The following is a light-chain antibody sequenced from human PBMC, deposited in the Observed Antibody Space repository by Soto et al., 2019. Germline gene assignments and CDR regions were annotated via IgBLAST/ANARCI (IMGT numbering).Light chain of an antibody. Sequence: IQIARSPSCLFASLGDRGTSTFQATQDINIYLNWYQQKPGKAPNLLIYDASNLEIGVPSRFSGSGSGTHFTFTISSLQTEDIGTYYCQQYDILPITFGRGTRLEIK. J-gene: IGKJ5*01. CDR1: QDINIY. CDR2: DAS. CDR3: QQYDILPIT. V-gene: IGKV1-33*01.